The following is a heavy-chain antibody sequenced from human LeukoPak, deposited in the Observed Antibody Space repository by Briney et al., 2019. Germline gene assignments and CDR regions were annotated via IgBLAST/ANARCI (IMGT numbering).Heavy chain of an antibody. CDR1: GFTFSDHC. D-gene: IGHD3-10*01. CDR2: TRNKANSYTT. Sequence: GGSLRLSCAASGFTFSDHCMDWVRQAPGKGLEWVGRTRNKANSYTTEYAASVKGRFTISRDDSKKSLYLQMNSLKTEDTAVYYCARESGGGVLGYFDLWGRGTLVGVSS. V-gene: IGHV3-72*01. J-gene: IGHJ2*01. CDR3: ARESGGGVLGYFDL.